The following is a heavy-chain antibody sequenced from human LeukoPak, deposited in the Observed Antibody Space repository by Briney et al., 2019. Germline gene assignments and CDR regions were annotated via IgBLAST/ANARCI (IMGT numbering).Heavy chain of an antibody. CDR2: IYYSGST. CDR1: GGSISSGGYY. CDR3: AREGTYYDFWSGYPRAFDI. D-gene: IGHD3-3*01. J-gene: IGHJ3*02. Sequence: SETLSLTCTVSGGSISSGGYYWSWIRQHPGKGLEWIGYIYYSGSTYYNPSLKSRVTISVDTSKNQFSLKLSSVTAADTAVYYCAREGTYYDFWSGYPRAFDIWGQGTMVTVSS. V-gene: IGHV4-31*03.